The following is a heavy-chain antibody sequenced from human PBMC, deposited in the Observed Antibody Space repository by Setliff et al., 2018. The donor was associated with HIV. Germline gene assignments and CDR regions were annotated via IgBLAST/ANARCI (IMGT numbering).Heavy chain of an antibody. CDR1: GYTFTSYG. D-gene: IGHD3-22*01. V-gene: IGHV7-4-1*02. Sequence: ASVKVSCKPSGYTFTSYGISWVRQAPGQGLEWMGWISAYNGNTNYAQGFTGRFVFSLDTSVTTAYLRISSLKADDTAVYYCARESPMIVVASTTLDYWGQGTLVTVSS. CDR2: ISAYNGNT. J-gene: IGHJ4*02. CDR3: ARESPMIVVASTTLDY.